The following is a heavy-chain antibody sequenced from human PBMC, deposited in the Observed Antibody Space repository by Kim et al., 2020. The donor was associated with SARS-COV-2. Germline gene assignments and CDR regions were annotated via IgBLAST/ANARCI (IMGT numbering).Heavy chain of an antibody. D-gene: IGHD4-17*01. J-gene: IGHJ6*02. CDR3: ARDRVGYGDYGRTMRGMDV. CDR2: IYYSGST. V-gene: IGHV4-39*07. CDR1: GGSISSSSYY. Sequence: SETLSLTCTVSGGSISSSSYYWGWIRQPPGKGLEWIGSIYYSGSTYYNPSLKSRVTISVDTSKNQFSLKLSSVTAADTAVYYCARDRVGYGDYGRTMRGMDVWGQGTTVTVSS.